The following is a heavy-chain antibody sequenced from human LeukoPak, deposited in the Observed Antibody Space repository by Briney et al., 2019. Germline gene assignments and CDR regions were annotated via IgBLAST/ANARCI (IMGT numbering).Heavy chain of an antibody. V-gene: IGHV3-23*01. CDR2: ISGSGGST. J-gene: IGHJ5*02. D-gene: IGHD6-19*01. CDR1: GFTFSSYA. CDR3: ARDQSSVAGTTYNWFDP. Sequence: GGSLRLSCAASGFTFSSYAMSWVRQAPGKGLEWVSVISGSGGSTYYADSVKGRFTISRDNAKNSLYLQMNSPRAEDTAVYYCARDQSSVAGTTYNWFDPWGQGTLVTVSS.